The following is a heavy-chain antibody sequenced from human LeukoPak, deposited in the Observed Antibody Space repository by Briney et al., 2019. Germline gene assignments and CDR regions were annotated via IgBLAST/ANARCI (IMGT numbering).Heavy chain of an antibody. CDR3: ARGPAYCSSTSCYADY. CDR2: IRYDGSNK. J-gene: IGHJ4*02. D-gene: IGHD2-2*01. Sequence: PGGSLRLSCAASGFTFSSYGMHWVRQAPGKGLEWVAFIRYDGSNKYYADSVKGRFTISRDTSKNTLYLQMNSLRAEDTAVYYCARGPAYCSSTSCYADYWGQGTLVTVSS. V-gene: IGHV3-30*02. CDR1: GFTFSSYG.